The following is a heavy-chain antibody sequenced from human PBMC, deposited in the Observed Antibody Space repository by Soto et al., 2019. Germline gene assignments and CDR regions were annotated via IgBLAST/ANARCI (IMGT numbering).Heavy chain of an antibody. CDR2: IKSKTDGGTA. V-gene: IGHV3-15*01. CDR1: GFNLSHPW. J-gene: IGHJ4*02. Sequence: GGSLRLSCVASGFNLSHPWMTWVRQAAGKGLEWVGRIKSKTDGGTADHAAPVKGRATISRDDSKNTVYLQMNSLKTEDTAVYYCTTGIYYDILTGYHNVAYWGQGALVTISS. CDR3: TTGIYYDILTGYHNVAY. D-gene: IGHD3-9*01.